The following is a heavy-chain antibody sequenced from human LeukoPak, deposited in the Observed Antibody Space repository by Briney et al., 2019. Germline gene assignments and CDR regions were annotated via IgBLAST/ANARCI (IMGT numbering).Heavy chain of an antibody. CDR3: ARLYDSSGYTNRLDP. CDR1: GGSISSHY. Sequence: PSETLSLTCTVSGGSISSHYWSWIRQPPGKGLEWIGYIYYSGSTKYNPSLKSRVTISVDTSESQFSLKLSSVTAADTAVYYCARLYDSSGYTNRLDPWGQGTLVTVSS. V-gene: IGHV4-59*11. CDR2: IYYSGST. J-gene: IGHJ5*02. D-gene: IGHD3-22*01.